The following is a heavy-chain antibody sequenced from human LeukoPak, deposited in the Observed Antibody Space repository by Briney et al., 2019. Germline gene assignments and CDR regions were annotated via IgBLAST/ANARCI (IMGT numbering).Heavy chain of an antibody. V-gene: IGHV1-2*02. CDR1: GFTFTDYY. D-gene: IGHD6-19*01. CDR2: INPNSGVT. J-gene: IGHJ5*02. CDR3: ARGSGWYFMTVDP. Sequence: ASVKVSCRASGFTFTDYYMHWVRQAPGQGLEWMGWINPNSGVTNYAQKFQGRVTMTRDTSISTAYMELSRLRSDDTAVYYCARGSGWYFMTVDPWGQGTLVTVSS.